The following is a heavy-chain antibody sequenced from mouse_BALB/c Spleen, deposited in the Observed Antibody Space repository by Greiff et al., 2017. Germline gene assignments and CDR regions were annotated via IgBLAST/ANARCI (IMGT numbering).Heavy chain of an antibody. CDR2: IWSGGST. D-gene: IGHD1-1*01. CDR3: ARNYGSSYWAMDY. V-gene: IGHV2-2*02. CDR1: GFSLTSYG. Sequence: VQLVESGPGLVQPSQSLSITCTVSGFSLTSYGVHWVRQSPGKGLEWLGVIWSGGSTDYNAAFISRLSISKDNSKSQVFFKMNSLQANDTAIYYCARNYGSSYWAMDYWGQGTSVTVSS. J-gene: IGHJ4*01.